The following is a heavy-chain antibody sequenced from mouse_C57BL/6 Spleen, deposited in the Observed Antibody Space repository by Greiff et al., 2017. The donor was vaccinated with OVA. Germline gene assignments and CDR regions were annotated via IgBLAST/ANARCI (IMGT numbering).Heavy chain of an antibody. CDR3: ARGGGLPYYAMDY. CDR1: GYAFSSYW. Sequence: VKLMESGAELVKPGASVKISCKASGYAFSSYWMNWVKQRPGKGLEWIGQIYPGDGDTNYNGKFKGKATLTADKSSSTAYMQLSSLTSEDSAVYFCARGGGLPYYAMDYWGQGTSVTVSS. CDR2: IYPGDGDT. J-gene: IGHJ4*01. D-gene: IGHD2-2*01. V-gene: IGHV1-80*01.